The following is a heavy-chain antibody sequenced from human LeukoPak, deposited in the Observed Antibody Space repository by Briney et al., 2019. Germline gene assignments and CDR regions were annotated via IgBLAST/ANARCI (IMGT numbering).Heavy chain of an antibody. V-gene: IGHV4-38-2*02. J-gene: IGHJ4*02. D-gene: IGHD3-3*02. CDR3: ARGQFWSGYSI. CDR1: GYSIRSGYY. Sequence: SETLSLTCTVSGYSIRSGYYWGWIRQPPGKRLEWIGSIYPSGSTFYNPSLKSRVTISVDTSKNQFYLKANSVTAADTAVYYCARGQFWSGYSIWGQGTLVTVSS. CDR2: IYPSGST.